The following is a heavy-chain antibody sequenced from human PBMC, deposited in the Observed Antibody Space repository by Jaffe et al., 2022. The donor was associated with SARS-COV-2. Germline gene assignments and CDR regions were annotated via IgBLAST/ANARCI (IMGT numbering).Heavy chain of an antibody. CDR1: GFTFNTYS. CDR3: ARVADFGELLYYYYYMDV. J-gene: IGHJ6*03. D-gene: IGHD3-10*01. CDR2: ISSSSSYI. Sequence: EVQLVESGGGLVKPGGSLRLSCAASGFTFNTYSMNWVRQAPGKGLEWVSSISSSSSYIYSADSVKGRFTISRDNAKNSLYLQMNSLRADDTAMYYCARVADFGELLYYYYYMDVWGKGTTVTVSS. V-gene: IGHV3-21*01.